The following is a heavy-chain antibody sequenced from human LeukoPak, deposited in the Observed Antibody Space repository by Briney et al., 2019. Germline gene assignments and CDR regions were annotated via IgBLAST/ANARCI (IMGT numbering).Heavy chain of an antibody. J-gene: IGHJ6*03. CDR3: ARRIPDYYDSSGYYYNYYYYMDV. CDR2: IHNGGSP. D-gene: IGHD3-22*01. Sequence: PSETLSLTCSVSGGSITSYYWSWIRQPPGKGLEWIGHIHNGGSPSYNPSFEGRVTISVATSKNQFSLKLSSVTAADTAVYYCARRIPDYYDSSGYYYNYYYYMDVWGKGTTVTVSS. CDR1: GGSITSYY. V-gene: IGHV4-59*08.